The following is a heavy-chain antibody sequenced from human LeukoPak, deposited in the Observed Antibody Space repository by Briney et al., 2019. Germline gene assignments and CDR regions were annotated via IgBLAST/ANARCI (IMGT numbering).Heavy chain of an antibody. CDR3: ARDRWGGSSWTLKLDAFDI. Sequence: PGRSLRLSCAASGFTFSSYGMHWVRQAPGKGLEWVAVIWYDGSNKYYADSVKGRFTISRDNSKNTLYLQMNSLRAEDTAVYYCARDRWGGSSWTLKLDAFDIWGQGTMVTVSS. CDR2: IWYDGSNK. V-gene: IGHV3-33*01. J-gene: IGHJ3*02. D-gene: IGHD6-13*01. CDR1: GFTFSSYG.